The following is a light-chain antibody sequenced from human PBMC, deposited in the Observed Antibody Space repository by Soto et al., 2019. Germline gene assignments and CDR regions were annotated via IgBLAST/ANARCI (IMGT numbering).Light chain of an antibody. V-gene: IGLV1-40*01. Sequence: QAVVTQPPSVSGAPGQRVTISCTGSSSNIGAGYDVHWYQQLPGTVPKVLIYGNSNRPSGVPDRFSGSKSGTSASLAITGLQAEDEADYYCQSYDSSLSGPDVVFGGGTKLTVL. CDR3: QSYDSSLSGPDVV. CDR2: GNS. CDR1: SSNIGAGYD. J-gene: IGLJ2*01.